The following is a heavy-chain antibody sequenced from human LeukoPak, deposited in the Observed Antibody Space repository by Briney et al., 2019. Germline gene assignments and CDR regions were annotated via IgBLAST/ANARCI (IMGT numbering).Heavy chain of an antibody. V-gene: IGHV1-2*02. CDR1: GYTFTGYY. J-gene: IGHJ4*02. CDR2: INPNSGGT. CDR3: ARAGIAVAGTFDY. D-gene: IGHD6-19*01. Sequence: ASVKVSCKASGYTFTGYYMHWVRQAPRQGLEWMGWINPNSGGTNYAQKFQGRVTMTRDTSISTAYMELSRLRSDDTAVYYCARAGIAVAGTFDYWGQGTLVTVSS.